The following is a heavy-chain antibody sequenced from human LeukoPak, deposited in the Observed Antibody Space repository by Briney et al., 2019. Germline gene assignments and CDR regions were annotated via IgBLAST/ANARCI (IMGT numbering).Heavy chain of an antibody. Sequence: GRSLRLSCAASGFTFSSYGMHWVRQAPGKGLEWVAVISYDGSNKYYADSVKGRFTISRDNSKNTLYLQMNSLRAEDTAVYYCAKDEQWLVPGLFDYWGQGTLVTVSS. CDR1: GFTFSSYG. J-gene: IGHJ4*02. CDR2: ISYDGSNK. D-gene: IGHD6-19*01. V-gene: IGHV3-30*18. CDR3: AKDEQWLVPGLFDY.